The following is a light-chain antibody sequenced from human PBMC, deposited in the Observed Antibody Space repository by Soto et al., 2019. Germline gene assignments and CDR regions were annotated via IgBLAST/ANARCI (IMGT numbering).Light chain of an antibody. CDR2: DAY. Sequence: EVVLTQSPVTLSLSPGERATLSCRASQSFRGLLAWYQQKPGQAPRLLIYDAYNRATGIPPRFSGSGSGTDFTPTISSLEPEDSAVYYCQQYNNWPITFGQGTRLEIK. CDR3: QQYNNWPIT. V-gene: IGKV3-11*01. J-gene: IGKJ5*01. CDR1: QSFRGL.